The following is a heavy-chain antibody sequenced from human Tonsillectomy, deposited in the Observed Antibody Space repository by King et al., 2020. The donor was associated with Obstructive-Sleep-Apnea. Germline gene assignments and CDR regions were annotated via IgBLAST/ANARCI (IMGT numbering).Heavy chain of an antibody. CDR3: ARRITYGSGSYYNGWFDP. Sequence: VQLVQSGAEVKKPGESLRISCKGSGYNFTTYWITWVRQMPGKGLEWMGRIDPSASYTNYSPSFQGHVTISTDKSVSTAYVQWSSLKASDTAMYYCARRITYGSGSYYNGWFDPWGQGTLVTVSS. CDR2: IDPSASYT. CDR1: GYNFTTYW. J-gene: IGHJ5*02. V-gene: IGHV5-10-1*03. D-gene: IGHD3-10*01.